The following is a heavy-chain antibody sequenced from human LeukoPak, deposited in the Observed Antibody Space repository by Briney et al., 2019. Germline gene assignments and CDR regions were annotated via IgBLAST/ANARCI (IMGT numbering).Heavy chain of an antibody. CDR2: ISSSSTNI. D-gene: IGHD3-10*01. CDR3: ATSYGSGSYYDHYYYGMDV. Sequence: PGGSLRLSCAASTFTFSGYSMNWVRQAPGKGLEWVSSISSSSTNIFYADSVRGRFTISRDNAKKSLYLQMNSLRAEDTAVYYCATSYGSGSYYDHYYYGMDVWGQGTTVIVSS. J-gene: IGHJ6*02. V-gene: IGHV3-21*01. CDR1: TFTFSGYS.